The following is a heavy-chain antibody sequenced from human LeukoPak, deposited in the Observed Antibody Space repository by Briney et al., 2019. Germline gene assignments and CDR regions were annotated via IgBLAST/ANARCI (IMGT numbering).Heavy chain of an antibody. J-gene: IGHJ6*03. V-gene: IGHV4-34*01. D-gene: IGHD3-3*01. CDR2: INHSGST. Sequence: SETLSLTCAVYGEPFSGYYWSWLRQPPGKGLEWIGEINHSGSTNYNPSLKSRVTISVDTSKNQFSLKLSSVTAADTAVYYCARGTWSGYYPYYYYYYYMDVWGKGTTVTVSS. CDR3: ARGTWSGYYPYYYYYYYMDV. CDR1: GEPFSGYY.